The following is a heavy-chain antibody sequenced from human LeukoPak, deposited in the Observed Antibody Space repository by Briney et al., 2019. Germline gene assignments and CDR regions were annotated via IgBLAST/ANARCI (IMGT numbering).Heavy chain of an antibody. J-gene: IGHJ6*03. CDR1: GGSISSSNYY. D-gene: IGHD2-15*01. Sequence: SETLSLTCTVSGGSISSSNYYWGWLRQPPGKGLEWIGSTYYSGSSYNNPSLKSRVTISVDTSKNQFSLKLSSVTAADTAVYYCARGRGYCSGGSCYLNYYYYMDVWGKGTTVTVSS. V-gene: IGHV4-39*07. CDR3: ARGRGYCSGGSCYLNYYYYMDV. CDR2: TYYSGSS.